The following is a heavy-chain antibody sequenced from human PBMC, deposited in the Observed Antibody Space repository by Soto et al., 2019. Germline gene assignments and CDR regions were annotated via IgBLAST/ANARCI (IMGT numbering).Heavy chain of an antibody. Sequence: EVQLLESGGGMVQPGGSLRLSCAASGFTFSSYAMRWVRQAPGKGLEWVSAISGSGGSTYYADSVKGRFTISRDNSKNTLYLQMNSLRAEDTAVYYCAKGIAVAGPQYYWGQGTLVTVSS. J-gene: IGHJ4*02. CDR3: AKGIAVAGPQYY. CDR2: ISGSGGST. V-gene: IGHV3-23*01. D-gene: IGHD6-19*01. CDR1: GFTFSSYA.